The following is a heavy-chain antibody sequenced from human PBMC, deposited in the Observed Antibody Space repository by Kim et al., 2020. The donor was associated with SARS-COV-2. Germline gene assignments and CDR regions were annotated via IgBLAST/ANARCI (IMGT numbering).Heavy chain of an antibody. J-gene: IGHJ4*02. CDR3: ARSHLLHLEFDY. V-gene: IGHV3-53*01. D-gene: IGHD4-4*01. Sequence: GGSLRLSCAASGFTVSSNYMSWVRQAPGKGLEWVSVIYSGGSTYYADSVKGRFTISRDNSKNTLYLQMNSLRAEDTAVYYCARSHLLHLEFDYWGQGTLVTVSS. CDR1: GFTVSSNY. CDR2: IYSGGST.